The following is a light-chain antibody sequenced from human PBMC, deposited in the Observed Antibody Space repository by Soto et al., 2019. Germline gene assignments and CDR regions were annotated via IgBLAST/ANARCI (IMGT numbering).Light chain of an antibody. CDR2: GES. Sequence: EIVMTQSPATLSVSPGERATLSCRSSQSVSGNLAWCQQKPGQAPRLIIYGESTRATGIPARFSGSGSGTEFTLTISSLQSEDFAVYYCQQYKNWPQYTFGQVPQRESK. J-gene: IGKJ2*01. V-gene: IGKV3-15*01. CDR3: QQYKNWPQYT. CDR1: QSVSGN.